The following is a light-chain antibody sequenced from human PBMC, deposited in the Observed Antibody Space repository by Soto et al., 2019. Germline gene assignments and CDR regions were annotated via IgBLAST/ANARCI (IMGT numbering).Light chain of an antibody. CDR2: EVS. J-gene: IGLJ3*02. CDR1: SSDVGGYNY. V-gene: IGLV2-14*01. CDR3: SSYTSSPR. Sequence: QSALTQPASVSGSPGQSITISCTGTSSDVGGYNYVSWYQQHSGKAPKLMIYEVSNRPSGVSNRFSGSKSGNTASLTISGLQAEDEADYYCSSYTSSPRFGGGTKVTVL.